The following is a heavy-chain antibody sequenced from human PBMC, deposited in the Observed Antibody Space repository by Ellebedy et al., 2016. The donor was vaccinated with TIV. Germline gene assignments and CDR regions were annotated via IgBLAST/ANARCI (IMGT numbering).Heavy chain of an antibody. CDR2: INTHNGNT. CDR3: ARDQGGCLGDS. CDR1: GYTFTNYG. D-gene: IGHD2-15*01. V-gene: IGHV1-18*04. Sequence: ASVKVSCKASGYTFTNYGISWVRQAPGQGLEWMGWINTHNGNTNDAQKFQDRVTMTTDKSTSTVYMELRSLRSDDTAVYYCARDQGGCLGDSWGQGTLVTVSS. J-gene: IGHJ4*02.